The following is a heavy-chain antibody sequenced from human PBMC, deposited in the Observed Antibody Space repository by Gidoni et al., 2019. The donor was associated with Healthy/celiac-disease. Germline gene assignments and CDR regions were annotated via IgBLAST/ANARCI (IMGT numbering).Heavy chain of an antibody. CDR3: ARDLYSSGPPLQH. J-gene: IGHJ1*01. CDR2: ISSSSSYI. D-gene: IGHD6-19*01. V-gene: IGHV3-21*01. CDR1: GFSFSSYS. Sequence: EVQLVESGGGLVKPGGSLRLSCAASGFSFSSYSMNWVRQAPGKGLEWVSSISSSSSYIYYADSVKGRFTNSRENAKNSLYRQMNSLRAEDTAVYYCARDLYSSGPPLQHWGQGTLVTVSS.